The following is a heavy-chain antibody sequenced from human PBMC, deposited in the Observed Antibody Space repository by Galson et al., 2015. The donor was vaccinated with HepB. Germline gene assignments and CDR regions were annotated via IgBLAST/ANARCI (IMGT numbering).Heavy chain of an antibody. CDR1: GFTLSSYG. Sequence: SLRLSCAASGFTLSSYGMHWVRQAPGKGLEWVAVISNDGSNTYYADSVKGRFTISRDNSKNTLYLQMNSLRAEDTAVYYCARPGYSTAWYWGGFDSWGQETLVTVST. D-gene: IGHD6-19*01. V-gene: IGHV3-30*03. J-gene: IGHJ4*02. CDR2: ISNDGSNT. CDR3: ARPGYSTAWYWGGFDS.